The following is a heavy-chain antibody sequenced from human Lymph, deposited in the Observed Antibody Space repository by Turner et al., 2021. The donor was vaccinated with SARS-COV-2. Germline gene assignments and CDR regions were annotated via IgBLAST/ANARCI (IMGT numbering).Heavy chain of an antibody. Sequence: QVQLVQSGAEAKKPGSSVKVPCRASGGTFSSHVISWVRQAPGQGLEWMGGIIPMFGTANYAQKFQGRVTITADESTSTAYMELTSLRSEDTAVYYCARVGSSVVPYYYYGMDVWGQGTTVTVSS. CDR3: ARVGSSVVPYYYYGMDV. CDR1: GGTFSSHV. D-gene: IGHD3-22*01. CDR2: IIPMFGTA. V-gene: IGHV1-69*01. J-gene: IGHJ6*02.